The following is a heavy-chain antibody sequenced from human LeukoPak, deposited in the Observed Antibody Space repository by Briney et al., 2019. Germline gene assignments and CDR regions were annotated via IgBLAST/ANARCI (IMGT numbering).Heavy chain of an antibody. J-gene: IGHJ4*02. Sequence: SETLSLTCTVSGGSISNYYWSWIRQPPGKGLDWIGYIYYSGSTNYSPSFKSRVTISIDTSKNQFSLRLSSVTAADTAVYYCATLGYCSGGSCFWVFDYWGQGTLVTVSS. CDR1: GGSISNYY. D-gene: IGHD2-15*01. CDR3: ATLGYCSGGSCFWVFDY. CDR2: IYYSGST. V-gene: IGHV4-59*08.